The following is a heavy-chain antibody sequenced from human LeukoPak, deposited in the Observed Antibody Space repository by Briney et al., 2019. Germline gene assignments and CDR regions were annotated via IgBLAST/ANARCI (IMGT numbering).Heavy chain of an antibody. Sequence: SETLSLTCTVSGGSISSSSYYWGWIRQPPGKGLEWIGSIYYSGSTYYNPSLKSRVTISVDTSKNQFSLKLSSVTAADTAVYYCARGDSRFIYGIYYDSSGSKRRFDPWGQGTLVTVSS. CDR1: GGSISSSSYY. V-gene: IGHV4-39*01. CDR2: IYYSGST. J-gene: IGHJ5*02. D-gene: IGHD3-22*01. CDR3: ARGDSRFIYGIYYDSSGSKRRFDP.